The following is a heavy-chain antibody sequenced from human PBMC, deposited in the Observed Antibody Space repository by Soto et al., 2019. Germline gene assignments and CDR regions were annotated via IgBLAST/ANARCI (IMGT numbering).Heavy chain of an antibody. CDR1: GGTFSSYA. J-gene: IGHJ6*03. CDR2: FDPEDGET. D-gene: IGHD2-8*01. CDR3: ATGGGYCTNGVCYTRGIPGYYYYMDV. Sequence: ASVKVSCKASGGTFSSYAITWVRQAPGQGLEGMGGFDPEDGETIYAQKFQGRVTMTEDTSTDTAYMELSSLRSEDTAVYYCATGGGYCTNGVCYTRGIPGYYYYMDVWGKGTTVTVSS. V-gene: IGHV1-24*01.